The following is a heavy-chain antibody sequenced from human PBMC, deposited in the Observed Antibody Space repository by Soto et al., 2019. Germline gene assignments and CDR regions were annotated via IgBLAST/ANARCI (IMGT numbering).Heavy chain of an antibody. Sequence: GASVKVSCKAAGGTFSNYAVSWVRQAPGQGLEWMGGIIPIFGTAKYAQKFQGSVTITADKSTSTAYMELSSLRFEDTAMYYCARGLGSNKNDYYGMDVWGQGTTVTVSS. CDR2: IIPIFGTA. V-gene: IGHV1-69*06. J-gene: IGHJ6*02. CDR1: GGTFSNYA. D-gene: IGHD7-27*01. CDR3: ARGLGSNKNDYYGMDV.